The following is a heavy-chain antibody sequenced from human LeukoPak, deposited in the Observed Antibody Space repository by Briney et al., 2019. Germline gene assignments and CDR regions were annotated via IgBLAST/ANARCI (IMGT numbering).Heavy chain of an antibody. CDR1: GGSISSYY. Sequence: SETLSLTCTVSGGSISSYYWSWIRQPPGKGLEWIGYIYYSGSTNYNPSLKSRVTISVDTSKNQFSLKLSSVAAADTAVYYCARGAPMSSGSYFYYYYYYMDVWGKGTTVTISS. J-gene: IGHJ6*03. CDR2: IYYSGST. V-gene: IGHV4-59*01. D-gene: IGHD3-10*01. CDR3: ARGAPMSSGSYFYYYYYYMDV.